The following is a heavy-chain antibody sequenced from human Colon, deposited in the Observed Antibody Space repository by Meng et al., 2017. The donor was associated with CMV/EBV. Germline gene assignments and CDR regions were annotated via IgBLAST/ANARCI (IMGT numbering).Heavy chain of an antibody. CDR1: GFTFSSYA. CDR3: AKYYSTRLIHLDY. D-gene: IGHD6-13*01. CDR2: ISYDGSNK. J-gene: IGHJ4*02. V-gene: IGHV3-30*04. Sequence: GESLKISCAASGFTFSSYAMHWVRQAPGKGLEWVAVISYDGSNKYYADSVKGRFTISRDNSKNTLYLQMNSLRPEDTAVYYCAKYYSTRLIHLDYWGQGTLVTVSS.